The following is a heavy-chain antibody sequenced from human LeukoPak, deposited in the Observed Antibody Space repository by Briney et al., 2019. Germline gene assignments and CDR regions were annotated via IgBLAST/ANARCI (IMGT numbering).Heavy chain of an antibody. D-gene: IGHD4-23*01. CDR2: ISDIGFT. Sequence: SETLSLTCAVYGGSFSGYFWIWVRQPPGKGLECIGEISDIGFTNYNPYLKSRVIISLDTYKNQFSLKLSPVTAADTAPYYCARVGVDDSGNILKYFFDYWGQGTLVTVSS. V-gene: IGHV4-34*01. CDR3: ARVGVDDSGNILKYFFDY. CDR1: GGSFSGYF. J-gene: IGHJ4*02.